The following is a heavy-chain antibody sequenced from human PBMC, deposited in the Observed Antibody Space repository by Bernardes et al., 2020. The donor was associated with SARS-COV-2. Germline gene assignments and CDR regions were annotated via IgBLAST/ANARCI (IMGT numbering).Heavy chain of an antibody. V-gene: IGHV1-2*04. Sequence: ASVKVSCKASGYTFTGYYMHWVRRAPGQGLEWMGWINPNSGGTNYAQKFQGWVTMTRDTSISTAYMELSRLRSDDTAVYYCARDFTTTEAVAGYYYYGMDVWGQGTTVTVSS. CDR1: GYTFTGYY. CDR2: INPNSGGT. D-gene: IGHD6-19*01. CDR3: ARDFTTTEAVAGYYYYGMDV. J-gene: IGHJ6*02.